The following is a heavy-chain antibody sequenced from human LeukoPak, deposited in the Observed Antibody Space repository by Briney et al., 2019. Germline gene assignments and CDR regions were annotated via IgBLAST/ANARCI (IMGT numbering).Heavy chain of an antibody. D-gene: IGHD2-2*01. CDR2: ISSSSTYI. J-gene: IGHJ4*02. V-gene: IGHV3-21*01. Sequence: GRSLRLSCAASGFTFSNYSMSWVRQAPGKGLEWVSSISSSSTYIYYADSVKGRFTISRDDAMNSLYLQMSSLRAEDTAVYYCASPDCGSTRCYGFDYWGQGTLVTVSS. CDR3: ASPDCGSTRCYGFDY. CDR1: GFTFSNYS.